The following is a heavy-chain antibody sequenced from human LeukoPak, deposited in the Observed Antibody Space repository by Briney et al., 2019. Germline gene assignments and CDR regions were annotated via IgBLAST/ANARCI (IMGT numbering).Heavy chain of an antibody. J-gene: IGHJ3*01. CDR2: IYSGGNT. CDR3: ARDREQGFDAFDL. Sequence: GSLRLPCAASGFTVSSNYMSWVRQAPGKGLEWVSVIYSGGNTYYADSVKGRFTISRDNSKNTMYLQMNSLSAEDTAVYYCARDREQGFDAFDLWGQGTMVTVSS. D-gene: IGHD1-1*01. CDR1: GFTVSSNY. V-gene: IGHV3-66*01.